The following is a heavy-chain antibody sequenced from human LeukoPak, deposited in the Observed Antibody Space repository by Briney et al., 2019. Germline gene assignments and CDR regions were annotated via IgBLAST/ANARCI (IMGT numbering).Heavy chain of an antibody. CDR2: IYYSGST. V-gene: IGHV4-31*03. CDR1: GGSISSGGYY. CDR3: ARHEGDAFDI. Sequence: KSSETLSLTCTVSGGSISSGGYYWSWIRQHPGKGLEWIGYIYYSGSTYYNPSLKSRVTISVDTSKNQFSLKLSSVTAADTAVYYCARHEGDAFDIWGQGTMVTVSS. J-gene: IGHJ3*02.